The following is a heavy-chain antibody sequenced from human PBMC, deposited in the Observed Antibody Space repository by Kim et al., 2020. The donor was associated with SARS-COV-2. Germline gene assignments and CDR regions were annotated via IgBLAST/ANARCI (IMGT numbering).Heavy chain of an antibody. CDR3: ARGSSAVP. Sequence: GGSLRLSCAASGFTISSNYMTWVRQAPGKGLQWVSIIYSGGSTYYADSVKGRFTISRDSSKNTLYLQMNSLRAEDTAVYYCARGSSAVPWGQGMLVTVSS. D-gene: IGHD6-19*01. CDR2: IYSGGST. V-gene: IGHV3-66*01. J-gene: IGHJ5*02. CDR1: GFTISSNY.